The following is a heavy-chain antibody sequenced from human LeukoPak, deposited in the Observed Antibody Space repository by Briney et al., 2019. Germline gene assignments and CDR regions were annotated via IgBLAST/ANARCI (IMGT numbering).Heavy chain of an antibody. CDR2: MNPNSGNT. CDR3: ARGRPRKIFGVVIISLDY. V-gene: IGHV1-8*01. D-gene: IGHD3-3*01. CDR1: GYTFTSYD. Sequence: ASVKVSCKASGYTFTSYDINWVRQATGQGLEWMGWMNPNSGNTGYAQKFQGRVTMTRNTSISTAYMELSSLGSEDTAVSYCARGRPRKIFGVVIISLDYWGQGTLVTVSS. J-gene: IGHJ4*02.